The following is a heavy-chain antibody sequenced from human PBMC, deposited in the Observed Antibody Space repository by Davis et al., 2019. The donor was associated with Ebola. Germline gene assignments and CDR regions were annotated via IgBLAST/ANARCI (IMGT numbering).Heavy chain of an antibody. D-gene: IGHD6-6*01. CDR2: INPNSGGT. CDR1: GYSFTGYY. J-gene: IGHJ4*02. CDR3: ARVARGYFDY. V-gene: IGHV1-2*02. Sequence: ASVKVSCKTSGYSFTGYYMHWVRQAPGQGLEWMGWINPNSGGTKYAQKFQGRVTMTRDTSISTAYMELSRLRSDDTAVYYCARVARGYFDYWGQGTLVTVSS.